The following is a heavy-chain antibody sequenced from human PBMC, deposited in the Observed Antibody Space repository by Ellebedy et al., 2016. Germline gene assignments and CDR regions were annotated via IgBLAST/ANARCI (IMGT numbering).Heavy chain of an antibody. CDR1: GFTFSRHA. Sequence: GESLKISCAASGFTFSRHAIHWIRRAPGKGLEWVAAVLDDGIDKNYRDSVKGRFTISRDNSKNRVYLQMSSLRVEDTAVYSCARVRSPDYSTNYDLDVWGQGTTVTVSS. CDR3: ARVRSPDYSTNYDLDV. D-gene: IGHD3-22*01. J-gene: IGHJ6*02. CDR2: VLDDGIDK. V-gene: IGHV3-30*03.